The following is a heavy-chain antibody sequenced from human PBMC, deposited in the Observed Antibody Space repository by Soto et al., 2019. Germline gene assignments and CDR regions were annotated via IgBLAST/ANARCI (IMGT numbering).Heavy chain of an antibody. CDR3: AKAMRVYYFDY. CDR2: ISNGGGST. J-gene: IGHJ4*02. CDR1: EFAFSSYA. V-gene: IGHV3-23*01. Sequence: PGWSQRHSCAASEFAFSSYAMIWVHQAPGKGLEWVSTISNGGGSTYYADSVKGRFTISRDNSKNTLYLQMDSLRAEDTAVYYCAKAMRVYYFDYWGQATLVTVAS. D-gene: IGHD6-6*01.